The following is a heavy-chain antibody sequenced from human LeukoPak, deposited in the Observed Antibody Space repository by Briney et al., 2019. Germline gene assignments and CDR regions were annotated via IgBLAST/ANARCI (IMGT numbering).Heavy chain of an antibody. D-gene: IGHD6-6*01. V-gene: IGHV3-30*18. CDR1: GFTFSAFS. J-gene: IGHJ6*02. CDR2: ISYDGSNK. CDR3: AKGRPIDV. Sequence: GGSLRLSCAASGFTFSAFSMNWVRQTPGKGLEWVAVISYDGSNKYYADSVKGRFTISRDNSKNTLYLQMNSLRAEDTAVYYCAKGRPIDVWGQGTTVTVSS.